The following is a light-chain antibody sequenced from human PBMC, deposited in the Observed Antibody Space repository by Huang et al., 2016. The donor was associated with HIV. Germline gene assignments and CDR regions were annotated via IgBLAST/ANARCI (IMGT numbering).Light chain of an antibody. Sequence: EIVMTQSPVTLSVSLGARATLSCRASQSITTNLAWYQQKPGQAPRLLIYGASTRASGIPARFSGGGSGTEFTLTISRLQSEDFAVYFCQQYSTWPPLTFGGGTTVGIK. V-gene: IGKV3-15*01. CDR2: GAS. CDR1: QSITTN. CDR3: QQYSTWPPLT. J-gene: IGKJ4*01.